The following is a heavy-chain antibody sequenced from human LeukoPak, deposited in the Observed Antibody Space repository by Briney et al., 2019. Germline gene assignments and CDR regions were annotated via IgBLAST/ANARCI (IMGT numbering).Heavy chain of an antibody. V-gene: IGHV4-34*01. Sequence: SETLSLTCAVYGGSFSGYYWSWIRQPPGKGLEWIGEINHSGSTNYNPSLKSRVTVSVDTSKNQFSLKLSSVTAADTAVYYCARGLLGGPWFDYWGQGTLVTVSS. CDR3: ARGLLGGPWFDY. J-gene: IGHJ4*02. D-gene: IGHD2-15*01. CDR1: GGSFSGYY. CDR2: INHSGST.